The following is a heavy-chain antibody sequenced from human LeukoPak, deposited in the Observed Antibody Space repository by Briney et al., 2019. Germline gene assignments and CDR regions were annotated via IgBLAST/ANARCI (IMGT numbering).Heavy chain of an antibody. CDR2: INHSGST. CDR1: GGSFSGYY. CDR3: ARVRGDRLAVAGGVSRYYYYMDV. J-gene: IGHJ6*03. D-gene: IGHD6-19*01. V-gene: IGHV4-34*01. Sequence: SETLSLTCAVYGGSFSGYYWSWIRQPPGKGLELIGEINHSGSTNHNPSLKSRVTISVDTSKNQFSLKLSSVTAADTAVYYCARVRGDRLAVAGGVSRYYYYMDVWGKGTTVTVSS.